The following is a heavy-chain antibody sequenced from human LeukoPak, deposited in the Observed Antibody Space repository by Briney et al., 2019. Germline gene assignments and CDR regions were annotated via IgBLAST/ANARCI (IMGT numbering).Heavy chain of an antibody. J-gene: IGHJ4*02. V-gene: IGHV6-1*01. CDR2: TYYRSKWYN. Sequence: SQTLSLTCAIFGDSVSSNRAAWNWIRQSPSRGLEWLGRTYYRSKWYNNYALSVKSRITINPDTSKNQFSLQLNPVTPEDTAVYYCARDQTGDIDFDYWGQGTLVTVSS. CDR1: GDSVSSNRAA. CDR3: ARDQTGDIDFDY. D-gene: IGHD7-27*01.